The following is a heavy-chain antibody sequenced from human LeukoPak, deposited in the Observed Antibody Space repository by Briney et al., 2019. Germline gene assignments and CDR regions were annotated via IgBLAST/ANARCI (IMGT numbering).Heavy chain of an antibody. CDR1: GGSFSGYY. J-gene: IGHJ6*03. Sequence: PSETLSLTCAVYGGSFSGYYWTWIRQTPEKGLEWIGAMNPGGSTNYHPSLKSRVTIAVATSKKQFSLELSSVTGADTAVYYCARSRQDVTMIVVVMTAVSYYLDVWGKGTTVTVS. D-gene: IGHD3-22*01. CDR3: ARSRQDVTMIVVVMTAVSYYLDV. V-gene: IGHV4-34*01. CDR2: MNPGGST.